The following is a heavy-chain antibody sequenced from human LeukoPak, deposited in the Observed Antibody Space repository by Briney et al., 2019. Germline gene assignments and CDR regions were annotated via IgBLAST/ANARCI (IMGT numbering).Heavy chain of an antibody. CDR3: ARGRVSSSTWYSTYYYFFYMDF. J-gene: IGHJ6*03. V-gene: IGHV4-39*07. Sequence: SETLSLTCSVSGGSIISNSYYWGWMRQPPGKGLEWIGTIYYTGSTYYNPSPKSRVTISVDTSNNRFSLKLSSVTAADTAVYFCARGRVSSSTWYSTYYYFFYMDFWGKGTTVTVSS. CDR2: IYYTGST. CDR1: GGSIISNSYY. D-gene: IGHD4-11*01.